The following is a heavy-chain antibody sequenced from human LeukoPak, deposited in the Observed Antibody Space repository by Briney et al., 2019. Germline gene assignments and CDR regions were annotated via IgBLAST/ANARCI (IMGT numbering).Heavy chain of an antibody. D-gene: IGHD5-18*01. CDR2: IYYSGST. Sequence: SETLSLTCTVSGGSISSSSYYWGWIRQPPGKGLEWIGYIYYSGSTNYNPSLKSRVTISVDTSKNQFSLKLSSVTAADTAVYYCATGGGYSYGYLRYWGQGTLVTVSS. V-gene: IGHV4-61*05. CDR1: GGSISSSSYY. J-gene: IGHJ4*02. CDR3: ATGGGYSYGYLRY.